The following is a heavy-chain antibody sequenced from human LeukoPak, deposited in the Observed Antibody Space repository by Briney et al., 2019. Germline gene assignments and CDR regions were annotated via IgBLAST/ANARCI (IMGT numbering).Heavy chain of an antibody. CDR1: GFTFSSYA. V-gene: IGHV3-64D*09. CDR2: ISSNGGST. J-gene: IGHJ4*02. D-gene: IGHD3-10*01. CDR3: VKDFGYYGTPDYFDY. Sequence: PGGSLRLSCSASGFTFSSYAMHWVRQAPGKGLEYVSAISSNGGSTYYADSVKGRFTISRDNSKNTLYLRMSSLRAEEPAVYYCVKDFGYYGTPDYFDYWGQGTLVTVSS.